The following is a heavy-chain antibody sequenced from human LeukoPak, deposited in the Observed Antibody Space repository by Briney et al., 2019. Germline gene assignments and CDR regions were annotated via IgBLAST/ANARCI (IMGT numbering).Heavy chain of an antibody. V-gene: IGHV3-30-3*01. J-gene: IGHJ4*02. CDR1: GFTFSSYA. D-gene: IGHD3-3*01. Sequence: GGSLRLSCAASGFTFSSYAMHWVRQAPGKGLEWVAVISYDGSNKYYADSVKGRFTISRDNSKNTLYLQMNSLRAEDTAVYYCARVGSSYYDFWSGLHGYYFDYWGQGTLVTVSS. CDR2: ISYDGSNK. CDR3: ARVGSSYYDFWSGLHGYYFDY.